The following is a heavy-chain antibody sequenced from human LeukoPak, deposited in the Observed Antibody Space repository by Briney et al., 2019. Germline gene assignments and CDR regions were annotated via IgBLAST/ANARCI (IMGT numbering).Heavy chain of an antibody. J-gene: IGHJ4*02. CDR2: ISAYNGNT. CDR1: GYTFTSYG. CDR3: ARDSDQSQEYSSSWFGYSSSPKTGSFDY. D-gene: IGHD6-6*01. Sequence: GASVKVSCKASGYTFTSYGISWVRQAPGQGLEWMGWISAYNGNTNYAQKLQGRVTMTTDTSTSTAYMELRSLRSDDTAVYYCARDSDQSQEYSSSWFGYSSSPKTGSFDYWGQGTLVTVSS. V-gene: IGHV1-18*01.